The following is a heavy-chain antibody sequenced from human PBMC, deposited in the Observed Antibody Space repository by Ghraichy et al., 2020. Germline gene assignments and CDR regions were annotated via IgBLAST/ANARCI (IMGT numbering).Heavy chain of an antibody. D-gene: IGHD4-23*01. Sequence: SVKVSCKASGGTFSSYAISWVRQAPGQGLEWMGGIIPIFGTANYAQKFQGRVTITADESTSTAYMELSSLRSEDTAVYYCARDPDYGGSHHDYWGQGTLVTVSS. J-gene: IGHJ4*02. CDR3: ARDPDYGGSHHDY. CDR2: IIPIFGTA. CDR1: GGTFSSYA. V-gene: IGHV1-69*13.